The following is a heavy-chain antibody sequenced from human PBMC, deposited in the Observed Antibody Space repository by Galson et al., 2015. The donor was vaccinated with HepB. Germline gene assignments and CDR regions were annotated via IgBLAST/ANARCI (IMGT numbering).Heavy chain of an antibody. D-gene: IGHD3-22*01. V-gene: IGHV3-33*06. J-gene: IGHJ4*02. CDR1: GFTFSNSG. Sequence: SLRLSCAASGFTFSNSGMHWVRQAPGKGLEWVAVIWFDGSNENYAESVKGRFSISRDNSENTLYLQMNSLRAEDTAVYYCAKAWGSDYYDSSGYYHFDHWGQGTLVTVSS. CDR3: AKAWGSDYYDSSGYYHFDH. CDR2: IWFDGSNE.